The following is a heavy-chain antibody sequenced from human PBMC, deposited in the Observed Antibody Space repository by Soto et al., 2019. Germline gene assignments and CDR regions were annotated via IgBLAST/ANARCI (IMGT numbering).Heavy chain of an antibody. V-gene: IGHV4-59*08. CDR3: ARQDGYYYYIDV. CDR1: GGSISSYY. Sequence: PSETLSLTCTVSGGSISSYYWSWIRQPPGKGLEWIGYIFYTGSTNYNPSLKSRVLISVDTSKNQFSLKLRSVTAADTAVYYCARQDGYYYYIDVWGKGTTVTVS. J-gene: IGHJ6*03. CDR2: IFYTGST.